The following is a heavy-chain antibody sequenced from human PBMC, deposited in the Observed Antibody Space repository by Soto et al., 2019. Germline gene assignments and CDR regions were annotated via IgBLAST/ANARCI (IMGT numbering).Heavy chain of an antibody. J-gene: IGHJ4*02. V-gene: IGHV4-34*01. Sequence: PSETLSLTCPVNGGSFSDYYWTWIRQPPGKGLEWIGEVNHGGSTHYNPSLKSRVSISVDTSKNQFSLKLNSVAAADTAVYYCARNFDLWGQGTPVTVSS. CDR2: VNHGGST. CDR1: GGSFSDYY. CDR3: ARNFDL.